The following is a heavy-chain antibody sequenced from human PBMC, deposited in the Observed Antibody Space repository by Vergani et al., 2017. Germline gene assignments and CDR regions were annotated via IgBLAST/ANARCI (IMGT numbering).Heavy chain of an antibody. J-gene: IGHJ4*02. V-gene: IGHV3-9*01. D-gene: IGHD6-6*01. CDR3: AKDKAARYRSFDY. CDR2: ISWNSGSI. CDR1: GFTFDDYA. Sequence: VQLVESGGGVVQPGRSLRLSCAASGFTFDDYAMHWVRQAPGKGLEWVSGISWNSGSIGYADSVKGRFTISRDNAKNSLYLQMNSLRAEDTALYYCAKDKAARYRSFDYWGQGTLVTVSS.